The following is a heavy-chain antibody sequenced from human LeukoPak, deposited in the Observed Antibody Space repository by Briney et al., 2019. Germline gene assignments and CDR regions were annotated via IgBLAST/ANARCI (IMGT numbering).Heavy chain of an antibody. J-gene: IGHJ4*02. Sequence: GGSLRLTCAASGLTFSSYSMDWVRQAPGKGLEWVSFISSSRSYVYYADSVKGRFTISRDNAKNSLYLQMNSLRAEDTAVYYCARFIAAPYYFDYWGRGTLVTVSS. CDR3: ARFIAAPYYFDY. D-gene: IGHD6-13*01. CDR2: ISSSRSYV. V-gene: IGHV3-21*01. CDR1: GLTFSSYS.